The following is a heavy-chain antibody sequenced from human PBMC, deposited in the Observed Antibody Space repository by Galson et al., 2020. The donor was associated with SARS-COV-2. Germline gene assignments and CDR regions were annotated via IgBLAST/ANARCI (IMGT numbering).Heavy chain of an antibody. Sequence: GESLKISCAASGFTFSSYAMHWVRQAPGKGLEWVAVISYDGSNKYYADSVKGRFTISRDNSKNTLYLQMNSLRAEDTAVYYCARDYGDIVVVPAAVNHYYYYYMDVWGKGTTVTVPS. J-gene: IGHJ6*03. CDR1: GFTFSSYA. CDR2: ISYDGSNK. CDR3: ARDYGDIVVVPAAVNHYYYYYMDV. D-gene: IGHD2-2*01. V-gene: IGHV3-30-3*01.